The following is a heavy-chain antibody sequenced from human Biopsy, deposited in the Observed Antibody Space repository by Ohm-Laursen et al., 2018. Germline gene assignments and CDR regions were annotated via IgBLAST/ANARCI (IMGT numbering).Heavy chain of an antibody. CDR3: ARDYDTSGYYYVS. D-gene: IGHD3-22*01. CDR1: GGSISNNNCY. V-gene: IGHV4-39*01. Sequence: GTLSLTCTVSGGSISNNNCYWGWIRQPPGKGLEWIGSIFYRGSTHYKPSLKSRVNISVDTSKNQFSLKLNSVTAVDTAVYYCARDYDTSGYYYVSWGQGTLVTVSS. J-gene: IGHJ5*02. CDR2: IFYRGST.